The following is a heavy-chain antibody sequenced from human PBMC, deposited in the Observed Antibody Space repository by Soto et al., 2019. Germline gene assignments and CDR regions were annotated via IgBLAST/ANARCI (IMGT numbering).Heavy chain of an antibody. V-gene: IGHV3-23*01. CDR3: TTVPDTFFGVVSPFDP. Sequence: GGSLRLSCTASGFTFSRYAMTWVRQAPGKGLEWVSVIRDSGDSSYYADSVKGRFTISRDNSKNTMYLQMNSLRAEDTAVYYCTTVPDTFFGVVSPFDPWGQGTLVTVSS. CDR2: IRDSGDSS. J-gene: IGHJ5*02. D-gene: IGHD3-3*01. CDR1: GFTFSRYA.